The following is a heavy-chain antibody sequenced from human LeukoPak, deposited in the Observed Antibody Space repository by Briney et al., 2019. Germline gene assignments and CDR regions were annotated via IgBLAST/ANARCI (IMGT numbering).Heavy chain of an antibody. CDR2: ISSSSSYI. CDR1: GFTFSSYS. J-gene: IGHJ4*02. CDR3: ARILYGGSYYFDY. V-gene: IGHV3-21*04. Sequence: GGSLRLSCAASGFTFSSYSMNWVRQAPGKGLEWVSSISSSSSYIYYADSVKGRFTISRDNSKNTLYLQMNSLRAEDTAMYYCARILYGGSYYFDYWGQGTLVTVSS. D-gene: IGHD1-26*01.